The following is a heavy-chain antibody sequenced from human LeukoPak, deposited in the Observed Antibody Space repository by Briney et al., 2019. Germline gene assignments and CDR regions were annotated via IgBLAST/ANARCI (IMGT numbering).Heavy chain of an antibody. CDR3: ARGKGNYGDPASFDY. CDR2: IIPIFGTA. Sequence: SVTVSCKASGGTFSSYAMSWVRQAAGQGVEWMGGIIPIFGTANYAQKFQGRVTITADESTSTAYMELSSLRSDDTAVYYCARGKGNYGDPASFDYWGLGTLVTVSS. J-gene: IGHJ4*02. D-gene: IGHD4-17*01. V-gene: IGHV1-69*13. CDR1: GGTFSSYA.